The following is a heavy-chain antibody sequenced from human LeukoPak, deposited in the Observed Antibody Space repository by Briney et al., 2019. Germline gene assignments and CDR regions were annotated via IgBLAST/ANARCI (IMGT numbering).Heavy chain of an antibody. V-gene: IGHV1-18*01. CDR1: GYTFYTYG. J-gene: IGHJ6*04. CDR2: IGAYNGIT. CDR3: ASRKVGGVRGPYGMDV. Sequence: ASVKVSCKASGYTFYTYGITWVRQAPGQGLEWMGWIGAYNGITKYAQRLQGRVTMTTDTSTGTAYMGLRSLRSDDTAVYYCASRKVGGVRGPYGMDVWGKGTTVTVSS. D-gene: IGHD3-10*01.